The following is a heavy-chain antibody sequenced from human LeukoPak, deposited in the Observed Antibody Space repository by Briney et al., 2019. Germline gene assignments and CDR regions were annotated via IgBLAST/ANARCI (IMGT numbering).Heavy chain of an antibody. J-gene: IGHJ4*02. CDR2: IYYSGST. V-gene: IGHV4-59*08. CDR3: ARHRIAVAGTEDFDY. CDR1: GGSISSYY. Sequence: SETLSLTCTVSGGSISSYYWSWIRQPPGKGLEWIGYIYYSGSTNYNPSLKSRVTISVDTSKNQFSLKLSSVTAADTAVYYCARHRIAVAGTEDFDYWGQGTLVTVSS. D-gene: IGHD6-19*01.